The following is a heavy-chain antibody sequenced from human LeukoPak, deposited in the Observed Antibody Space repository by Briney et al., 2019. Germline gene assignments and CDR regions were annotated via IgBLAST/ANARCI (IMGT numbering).Heavy chain of an antibody. V-gene: IGHV1-46*01. CDR2: INPSGGST. D-gene: IGHD2-2*01. CDR3: ASTPEALYQSLDY. Sequence: ASVKVSCKAPGYTFTSYYMHWVRQAPGQGLEWMGIINPSGGSTSYAQKFQGRVTMTRDTSTSTVYMELSSLRSEDTAVYYCASTPEALYQSLDYWGQGTLVTVSS. J-gene: IGHJ4*02. CDR1: GYTFTSYY.